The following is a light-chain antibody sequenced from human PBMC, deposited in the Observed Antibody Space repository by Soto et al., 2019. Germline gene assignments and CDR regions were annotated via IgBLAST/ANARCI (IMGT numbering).Light chain of an antibody. CDR2: DVS. CDR3: SSYTSSRTRV. CDR1: SSDVGGYNY. Sequence: QSVLTQPASVSGSPGQSISISCTGTSSDVGGYNYVSWYQQHPGNAPKLMIYDVSNRPSGVSNRFSGSKSGNTASLTISGLQAEDEADYDCSSYTSSRTRVFGTGTKVTVL. V-gene: IGLV2-14*03. J-gene: IGLJ1*01.